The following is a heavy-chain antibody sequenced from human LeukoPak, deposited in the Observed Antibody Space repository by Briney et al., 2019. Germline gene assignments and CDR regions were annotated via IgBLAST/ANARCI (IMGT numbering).Heavy chain of an antibody. V-gene: IGHV1-18*01. D-gene: IGHD3-22*01. CDR1: GYTFTRYG. J-gene: IGHJ6*02. CDR3: ARDISGYFGFMDV. Sequence: ASVNVSCKASGYTFTRYGISWVRQAPGPGLEGMGWISAYNGNTNYAQKLQGRVTMTTDTSTSTAYMELRSLRSDDTAVYYCARDISGYFGFMDVWGQGTTVTVSS. CDR2: ISAYNGNT.